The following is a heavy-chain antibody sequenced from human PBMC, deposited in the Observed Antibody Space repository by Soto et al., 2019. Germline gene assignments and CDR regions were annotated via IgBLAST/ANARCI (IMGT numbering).Heavy chain of an antibody. CDR2: IYWDDDK. D-gene: IGHD6-13*01. CDR1: GFSLSTSGVG. J-gene: IGHJ4*02. V-gene: IGHV2-5*02. CDR3: AHRGAAAGPFDY. Sequence: QITLKESGPTLVKPTQTLTLTCTFSGFSLSTSGVGVGWIRQPPGKALEWLALIYWDDDKRYSPSLKSRLTIXKXXSKNQVVLTMTNMDPVDTATYYCAHRGAAAGPFDYWGQGTLVTVSS.